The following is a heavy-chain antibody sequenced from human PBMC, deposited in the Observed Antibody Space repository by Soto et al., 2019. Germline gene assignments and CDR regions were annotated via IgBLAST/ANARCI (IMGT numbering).Heavy chain of an antibody. D-gene: IGHD3-10*01. CDR1: GFTFSSYA. Sequence: TGGSLRLSCAASGFTFSSYAMSWVRQAPGKGLEWVSAISGSGGSTYYADSVKGRFTISRDNSKNTLYLQMNSLRAEDTAVYYCVKDIEDYYGSGSYSPNWFDPWGQGTLVTVSS. V-gene: IGHV3-23*01. CDR3: VKDIEDYYGSGSYSPNWFDP. J-gene: IGHJ5*02. CDR2: ISGSGGST.